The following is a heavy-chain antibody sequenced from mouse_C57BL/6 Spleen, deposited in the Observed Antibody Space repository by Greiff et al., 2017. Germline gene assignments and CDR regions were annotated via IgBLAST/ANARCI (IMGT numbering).Heavy chain of an antibody. CDR1: GFPFSRYA. J-gene: IGHJ3*01. CDR2: LSDGGSYT. V-gene: IGHV5-4*01. CDR3: AREWDEGAY. D-gene: IGHD4-1*01. Sequence: VKLLESGGGLVKPGGSLKLSCAASGFPFSRYAMSWVRPTPETRLAWVAPLSDGGSYTYSPDNVKGRFTISRDKAKNNLYLLMSHLKSEEIARCYCAREWDEGAYWGQGTLVTGAA.